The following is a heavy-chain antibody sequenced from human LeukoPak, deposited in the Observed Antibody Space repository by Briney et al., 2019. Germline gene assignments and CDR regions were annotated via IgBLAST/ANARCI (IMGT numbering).Heavy chain of an antibody. CDR1: GGSFSGYY. CDR2: INHSGST. D-gene: IGHD1-7*01. Sequence: SETLSLTCAVYGGSFSGYYWSWIRQPPGKGLEWIGEINHSGSTNYNPSLKSRVTISVDTSKNQFSLKLSSVTAADTAVYYCARHGITGTTGAKYYYYYYMDVWGKGTTVTVSS. CDR3: ARHGITGTTGAKYYYYYYMDV. J-gene: IGHJ6*03. V-gene: IGHV4-34*01.